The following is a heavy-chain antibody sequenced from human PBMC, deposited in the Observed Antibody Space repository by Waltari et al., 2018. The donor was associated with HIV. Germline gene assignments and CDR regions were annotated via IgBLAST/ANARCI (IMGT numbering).Heavy chain of an antibody. CDR3: ARGDTAMSVDY. CDR2: IYTSGST. Sequence: QVQLQESGPGLVKPSQTLSLTCTVSGGSISSGSYYGSWIRQPAGEGLEWIGRIYTSGSTNSHPSLKSQVTLSVDTPKNQFSLKLSSVTAADTAVYYCARGDTAMSVDYWGQGTLVTVSS. V-gene: IGHV4-61*02. J-gene: IGHJ4*02. D-gene: IGHD5-18*01. CDR1: GGSISSGSYY.